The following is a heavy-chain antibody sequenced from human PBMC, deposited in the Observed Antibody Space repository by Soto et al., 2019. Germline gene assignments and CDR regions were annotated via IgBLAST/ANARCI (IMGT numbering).Heavy chain of an antibody. Sequence: QVQLVQSGAEVKKPGSSVKVSCKASGCTFSSYAISWVRQAPVQGLEWMGGIIPIFGTANYAQKFQGRVTSTADESTSTAYMELSSLRSDDTAVYYCARDGIAAAAPYNWFDPWGQGTMVTVSS. V-gene: IGHV1-69*12. CDR2: IIPIFGTA. J-gene: IGHJ5*02. CDR3: ARDGIAAAAPYNWFDP. D-gene: IGHD6-13*01. CDR1: GCTFSSYA.